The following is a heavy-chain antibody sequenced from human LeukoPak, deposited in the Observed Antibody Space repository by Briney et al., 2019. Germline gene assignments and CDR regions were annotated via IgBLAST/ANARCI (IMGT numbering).Heavy chain of an antibody. CDR3: ARVTYYYGSGSYQPPDYYYYGMDV. CDR1: GGSISSSSYY. Sequence: SETLSLTCTVSGGSISSSSYYWGWIRQPPGKGLEWIGSIYYSGSTYYNPSLKSRVTISVDTSKNQFSLKLSSVTAADTAVYYCARVTYYYGSGSYQPPDYYYYGMDVWGQGTTVTVSS. CDR2: IYYSGST. J-gene: IGHJ6*02. D-gene: IGHD3-10*01. V-gene: IGHV4-39*07.